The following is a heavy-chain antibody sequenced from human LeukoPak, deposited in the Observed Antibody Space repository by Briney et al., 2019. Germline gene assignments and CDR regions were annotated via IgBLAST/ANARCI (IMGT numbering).Heavy chain of an antibody. CDR1: GYTFTSYD. D-gene: IGHD1-26*01. CDR3: ATLGATEGGFDY. Sequence: RASVKVSCKASGYTFTSYDINWVRQATGQGLEWMGWMNPNSGNTGYAQKFQGRVTITRNTSISTAYMELSSLRSEDTAVYYCATLGATEGGFDYWGQGTLVTVSS. J-gene: IGHJ4*02. V-gene: IGHV1-8*03. CDR2: MNPNSGNT.